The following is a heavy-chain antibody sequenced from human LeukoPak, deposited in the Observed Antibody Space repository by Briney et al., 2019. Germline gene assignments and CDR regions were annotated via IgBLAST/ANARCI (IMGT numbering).Heavy chain of an antibody. V-gene: IGHV4-59*11. CDR3: ARGGLGSGYYLDY. J-gene: IGHJ4*02. Sequence: SETLSLTCTVSGGSISSHYWSWIRQPPGKGLEWIGYIYYSGSTNYNPSLESRVTISVDTSKNQFSLKLSSVTAADTAVYYCARGGLGSGYYLDYWGQGTLVTVSS. D-gene: IGHD3-22*01. CDR2: IYYSGST. CDR1: GGSISSHY.